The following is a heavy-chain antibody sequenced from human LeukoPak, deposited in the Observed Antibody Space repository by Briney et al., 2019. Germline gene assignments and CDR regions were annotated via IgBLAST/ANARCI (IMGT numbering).Heavy chain of an antibody. CDR2: IYYSGST. CDR3: ASGSPGYSYGLDY. V-gene: IGHV4-59*01. J-gene: IGHJ4*02. CDR1: GGSISSYY. Sequence: SETLSLTRTVSGGSISSYYWSWIRQPPGKGLEWIGYIYYSGSTNYNPSLKSRVTISVDTSKNQFSLKLSSVTAADTAVYYCASGSPGYSYGLDYWGQGTLVTVSS. D-gene: IGHD5-18*01.